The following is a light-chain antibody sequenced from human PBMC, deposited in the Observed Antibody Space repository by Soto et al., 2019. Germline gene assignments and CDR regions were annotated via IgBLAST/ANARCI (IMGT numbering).Light chain of an antibody. CDR1: SSDVGGYNY. J-gene: IGLJ1*01. CDR2: EVT. V-gene: IGLV2-14*03. CDR3: SSYPGRPYV. Sequence: QSVLTQPASVSGSPGQSITISCTGTSSDVGGYNYVSWYQQHPGKAPKLMIYEVTKRPSGVSNRFSGSKSGNTASLTISGLQAEDEADYSCSSYPGRPYVFGTGTKVTVL.